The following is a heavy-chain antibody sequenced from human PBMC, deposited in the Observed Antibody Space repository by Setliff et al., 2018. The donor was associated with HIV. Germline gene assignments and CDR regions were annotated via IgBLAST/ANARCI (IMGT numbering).Heavy chain of an antibody. CDR3: ASRVLGYCRSTSCLNWFDP. CDR2: IYYSGST. Sequence: LSLTCTVSGGSISRSSYYWGWIRQPPGKRLEWIGSIYYSGSTYYNPSLKSRVTISVDTSKNQVSLKLSSVTAADTAVYYCASRVLGYCRSTSCLNWFDPWGQGTLVTVSS. CDR1: GGSISRSSYY. J-gene: IGHJ5*02. V-gene: IGHV4-39*01. D-gene: IGHD2-2*01.